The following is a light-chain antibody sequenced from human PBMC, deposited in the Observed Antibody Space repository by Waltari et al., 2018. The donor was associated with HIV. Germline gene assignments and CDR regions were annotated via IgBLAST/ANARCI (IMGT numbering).Light chain of an antibody. CDR1: WSDIERNY. J-gene: IGLJ3*02. Sequence: QSVLTQPPSVSGTPGQNVTISCSGTWSDIERNYVYWYKVVPGTDPKLLIYRNHLRPSGVPDRFSASKSGASASLAVSGLRSDDEADYYCSTWDGSLGAYVFGGGTKLTVL. V-gene: IGLV1-47*01. CDR2: RNH. CDR3: STWDGSLGAYV.